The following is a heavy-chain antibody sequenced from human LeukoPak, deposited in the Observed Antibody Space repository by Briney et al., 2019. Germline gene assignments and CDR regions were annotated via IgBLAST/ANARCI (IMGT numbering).Heavy chain of an antibody. CDR2: ISRSSSTI. CDR1: GFTFSDYY. V-gene: IGHV3-11*04. D-gene: IGHD1-26*01. J-gene: IGHJ4*02. CDR3: ARDQRGSYGMDY. Sequence: GGSLRLSCAASGFTFSDYYMSWIRQAPGKGLEWVSYISRSSSTIYYTDSVKGRFTVSRDNAQNSLYLQMNSLRAEDTAVYYCARDQRGSYGMDYWGQGTLVTVSS.